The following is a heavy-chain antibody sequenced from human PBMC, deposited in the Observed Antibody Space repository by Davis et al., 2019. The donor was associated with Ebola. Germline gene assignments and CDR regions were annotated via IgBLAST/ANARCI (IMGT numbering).Heavy chain of an antibody. D-gene: IGHD1-26*01. CDR1: GYTFTSYA. Sequence: ASVKVSCKASGYTFTSYAMHWVRQAPGQRLEWMGWINAGNVNTKYSQKFQGRVTITRDTSASTAYMELSSLRSEDTAVYYCARGVVGATDYYYYYGMDVWGQGTTVTVSS. CDR2: INAGNVNT. CDR3: ARGVVGATDYYYYYGMDV. J-gene: IGHJ6*02. V-gene: IGHV1-3*01.